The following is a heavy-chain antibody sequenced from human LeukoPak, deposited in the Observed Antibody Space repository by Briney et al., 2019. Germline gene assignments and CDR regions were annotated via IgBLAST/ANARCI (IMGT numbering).Heavy chain of an antibody. J-gene: IGHJ4*02. D-gene: IGHD3-22*01. CDR1: GFTFSSYA. Sequence: GSLRLSCAASGFTFSSYAMSWVRQAPGKGLEWIGEINHSGSTNYNPSLKSRVTISVDTSKNQFSLKLSSVTAADTAVYYCARGSDSYKPTPFDYWGQGTLVTVSS. V-gene: IGHV4-34*01. CDR2: INHSGST. CDR3: ARGSDSYKPTPFDY.